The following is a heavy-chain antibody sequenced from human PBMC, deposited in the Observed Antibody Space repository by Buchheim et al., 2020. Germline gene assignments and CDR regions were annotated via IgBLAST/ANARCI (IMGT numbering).Heavy chain of an antibody. J-gene: IGHJ2*01. V-gene: IGHV4-59*01. D-gene: IGHD3-22*01. CDR3: ARRSESSGYSWYFDL. Sequence: HVQLQESGPGLVKPSETLSLSCAVSGGSISNFYWSWIRQSPGKKLEWVGYILYSGSTTYNPSLKGRVTMSVDTSTNQLSLELTSVTAADTAVYYCARRSESSGYSWYFDLWGRGT. CDR2: ILYSGST. CDR1: GGSISNFY.